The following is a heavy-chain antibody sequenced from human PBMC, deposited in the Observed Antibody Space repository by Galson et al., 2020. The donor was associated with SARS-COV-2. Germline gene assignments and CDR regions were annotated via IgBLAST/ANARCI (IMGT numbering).Heavy chain of an antibody. CDR1: GGSISSYY. V-gene: IGHV4-59*13. D-gene: IGHD5-18*01. CDR2: IYYSGST. J-gene: IGHJ6*02. Sequence: SETLSLTCTVSGGSISSYYWRWIRQPPGKGLEWIGYIYYSGSTNYNPSLKSRVTISVDTSKNQFSLKLSSVTAADTAVYYCARDSPPGRITNSVYYYYGMDVWGQGTTVTVSS. CDR3: ARDSPPGRITNSVYYYYGMDV.